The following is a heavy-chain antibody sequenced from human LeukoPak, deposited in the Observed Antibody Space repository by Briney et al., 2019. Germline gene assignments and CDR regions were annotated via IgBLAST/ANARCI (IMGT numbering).Heavy chain of an antibody. V-gene: IGHV7-4-1*02. CDR1: GYTFTSYA. CDR2: INTNTGNP. CDR3: ASVGVSGYFDY. J-gene: IGHJ4*02. D-gene: IGHD1-26*01. Sequence: ASVKFSCKASGYTFTSYAMNWVRQAPGQGLEWMGWINTNTGNPTYAQGFTGRFVFSLDTSVSTAYLQISSLKAEDTAVYYCASVGVSGYFDYWGQGTLVTVSS.